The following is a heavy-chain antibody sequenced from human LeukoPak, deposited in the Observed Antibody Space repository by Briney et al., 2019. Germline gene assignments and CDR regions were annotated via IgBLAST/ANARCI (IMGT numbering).Heavy chain of an antibody. D-gene: IGHD2-8*01. V-gene: IGHV3-21*01. Sequence: GGSLRLSCAASGFTFSSFSMNWVRQAPGKGLEWVSSISTSSSYIYYADSVKGRFTISRDNAKKSLYLEMNSLRAEDTAVYYCARDVGLMVYAFDYWGQGILVTVSS. CDR1: GFTFSSFS. CDR3: ARDVGLMVYAFDY. J-gene: IGHJ4*02. CDR2: ISTSSSYI.